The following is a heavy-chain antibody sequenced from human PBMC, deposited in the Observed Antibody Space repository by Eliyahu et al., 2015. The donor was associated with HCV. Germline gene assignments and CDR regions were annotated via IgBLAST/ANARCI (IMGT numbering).Heavy chain of an antibody. J-gene: IGHJ4*02. CDR2: ISAYNGNT. V-gene: IGHV1-18*04. D-gene: IGHD1-26*01. CDR3: ARDLAGFIVGATTGDFDY. Sequence: QVQLVQSGAEVKKPGASVKVSCXASGYTFTSYGXSWVRQAPGQGLEWMGWISAYNGNTNXAQKLQGRVTMTTDTSTSTAYMELRSLRSDDTAVYYCARDLAGFIVGATTGDFDYWGQGTLVTVSS. CDR1: GYTFTSYG.